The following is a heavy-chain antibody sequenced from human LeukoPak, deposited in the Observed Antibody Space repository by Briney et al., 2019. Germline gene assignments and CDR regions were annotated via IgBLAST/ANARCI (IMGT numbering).Heavy chain of an antibody. D-gene: IGHD3-10*01. CDR3: ARLGGDTYYFGSASYPNWYFDL. CDR1: GYTFTSYW. Sequence: GESLKISRQASGYTFTSYWIGWVRQMPGKGLECMGIIYPDDSDTTYSPSFQGQVTISADKSFSTAYLQWSSLKASDTAIYCCARLGGDTYYFGSASYPNWYFDLWGRGTLVTVSS. CDR2: IYPDDSDT. J-gene: IGHJ2*01. V-gene: IGHV5-51*01.